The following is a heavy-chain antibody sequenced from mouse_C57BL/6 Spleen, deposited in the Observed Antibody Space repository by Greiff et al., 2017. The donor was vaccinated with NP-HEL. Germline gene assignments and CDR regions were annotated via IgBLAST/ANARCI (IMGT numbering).Heavy chain of an antibody. V-gene: IGHV5-16*01. CDR2: INYDGSST. Sequence: EVKLVESEGGLVQPGSSMKLSCTASGFTFSDYYMAWVRQVPEKGLEWVANINYDGSSTYYLDSLKSRFIISRDNAKNILYLQMSSLKSEDTATYYCARDHYSNLDYWGQGTTLTVSS. CDR1: GFTFSDYY. CDR3: ARDHYSNLDY. J-gene: IGHJ2*01. D-gene: IGHD2-5*01.